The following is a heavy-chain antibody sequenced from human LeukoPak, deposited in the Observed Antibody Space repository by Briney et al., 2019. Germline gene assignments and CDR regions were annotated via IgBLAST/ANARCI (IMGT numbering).Heavy chain of an antibody. D-gene: IGHD2-21*02. J-gene: IGHJ1*01. V-gene: IGHV3-7*01. CDR1: GFTFNRCW. Sequence: GGSLRLSCVVSGFTFNRCWMNWVRQAPGKGLEWVAHINPDGRDTYYVDSVKGRFTISRDNAQNSMYLQMNSLRVVDTAAYYCTSWGDTTAEYFQRWGQGTLVTVSS. CDR2: INPDGRDT. CDR3: TSWGDTTAEYFQR.